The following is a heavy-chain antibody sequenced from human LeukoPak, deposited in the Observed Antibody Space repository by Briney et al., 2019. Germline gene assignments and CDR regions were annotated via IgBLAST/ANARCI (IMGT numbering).Heavy chain of an antibody. D-gene: IGHD3-22*01. Sequence: CASVKVSCKASGYTFTGYYMHWVRHAPGQGLEWMGRINPNSGGTNYAQKFQGRVTMTRDTSISTAYMELSRLRSDDTAVYYCARLLASSGENDYWGQGTLVTVSS. V-gene: IGHV1-2*06. J-gene: IGHJ4*02. CDR1: GYTFTGYY. CDR3: ARLLASSGENDY. CDR2: INPNSGGT.